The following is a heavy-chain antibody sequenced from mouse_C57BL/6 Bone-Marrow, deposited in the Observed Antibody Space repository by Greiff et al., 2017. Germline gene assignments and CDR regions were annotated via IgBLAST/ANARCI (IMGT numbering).Heavy chain of an antibody. J-gene: IGHJ4*01. V-gene: IGHV6-6*01. D-gene: IGHD2-5*01. CDR2: IRNKANNHAT. Sequence: EVQLQESGGGLVQPGGSMKLSCAASGFTFSDAWMDWVRQSPEKGLEWVAEIRNKANNHATYYAESVKGRFTISRDASKSSVYLQMHSIRAEDNGIDYYASVYYSNFYYAMDYWGQGTSVTVSS. CDR3: ASVYYSNFYYAMDY. CDR1: GFTFSDAW.